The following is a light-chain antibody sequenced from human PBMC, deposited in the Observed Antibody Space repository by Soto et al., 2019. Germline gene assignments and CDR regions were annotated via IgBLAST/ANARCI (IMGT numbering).Light chain of an antibody. V-gene: IGKV3-15*01. Sequence: EIVMTQSPAIIYLSPCERATLSCRASESVSNNLAWYQQKAGQAPRLLIYGASTRATGIPARFSGSGSGTEFTLTISSLQSEDFAVYYCKQYSIWRTFGQGTKVDIK. CDR2: GAS. J-gene: IGKJ1*01. CDR1: ESVSNN. CDR3: KQYSIWRT.